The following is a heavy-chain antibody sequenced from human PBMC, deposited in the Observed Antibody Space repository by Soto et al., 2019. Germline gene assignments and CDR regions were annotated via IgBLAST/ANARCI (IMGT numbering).Heavy chain of an antibody. CDR2: ISYDGSNK. Sequence: QVQLVESGGGVVHPGRSLRLSCSASGFTFSSYSMHWVRQAPGKGLEWVAIISYDGSNKYYADSVKGRFTISRDNSKNTLYLQMNSRRGADTAVYFCARDPYSSGSPYYLDYWGQGTLVTVSS. J-gene: IGHJ4*02. V-gene: IGHV3-30-3*01. CDR1: GFTFSSYS. D-gene: IGHD3-10*01. CDR3: ARDPYSSGSPYYLDY.